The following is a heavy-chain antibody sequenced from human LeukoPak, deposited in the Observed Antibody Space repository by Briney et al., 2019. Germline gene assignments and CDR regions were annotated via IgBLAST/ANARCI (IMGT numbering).Heavy chain of an antibody. J-gene: IGHJ6*03. D-gene: IGHD2-15*01. CDR1: GFTFSDYY. Sequence: PGGSLRLSCAASGFTFSDYYMSWIRQAPGKGLEWVSYISSSGSIIYYADSVNGRFTTSRDNAKNSLYLQMNSLRAEDTAVYYCARGGYCSGGSCSPHYYMDVWGKGTTVTISS. V-gene: IGHV3-11*01. CDR3: ARGGYCSGGSCSPHYYMDV. CDR2: ISSSGSII.